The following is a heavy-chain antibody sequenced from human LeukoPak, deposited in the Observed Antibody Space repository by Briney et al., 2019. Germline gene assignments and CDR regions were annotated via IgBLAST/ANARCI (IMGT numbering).Heavy chain of an antibody. CDR3: AKDISVGIVAEPVAMVSPLDV. Sequence: GGSLRLSCAASGFTFDDYDMHWVWHAPGKGLEWVSGITWNSHSIAYADSVKGRFTISRDNAKNSLYLQMNSLRAEDTALYYCAKDISVGIVAEPVAMVSPLDVWGQGTMVTVSS. V-gene: IGHV3-9*01. J-gene: IGHJ3*01. CDR1: GFTFDDYD. CDR2: ITWNSHSI. D-gene: IGHD2-2*01.